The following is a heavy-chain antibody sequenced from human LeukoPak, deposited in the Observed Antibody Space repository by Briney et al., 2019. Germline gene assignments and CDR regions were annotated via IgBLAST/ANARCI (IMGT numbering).Heavy chain of an antibody. CDR2: IYYTGST. CDR3: ARHIMRMVRGVIPYYFDY. D-gene: IGHD3-10*01. V-gene: IGHV4-39*01. Sequence: PSETLSLTCTVSGGSISSSSYYWGWIRQPPGKGLEWIGNIYYTGSTYYNPSLKSRVTISVDTSKNQFSLKLSSVTAADTAVYYCARHIMRMVRGVIPYYFDYWGQGTLVTVSS. J-gene: IGHJ4*02. CDR1: GGSISSSSYY.